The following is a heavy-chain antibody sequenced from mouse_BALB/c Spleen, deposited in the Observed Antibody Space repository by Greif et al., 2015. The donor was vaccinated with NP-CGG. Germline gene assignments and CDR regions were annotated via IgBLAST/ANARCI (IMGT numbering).Heavy chain of an antibody. V-gene: IGHV1S81*02. D-gene: IGHD4-1*01. CDR3: ASSLGPWFAY. CDR2: INPSNGRT. Sequence: QVQLQQSGAELVKPGASVKLSYKASGYTSTSYWMHWVKQRPGQGLEWIGEINPSNGRTNYNEKFKSKATLTVDKSSSTAYMQLSSLTSEDSAVYYCASSLGPWFAYWGRGTLVTVSA. CDR1: GYTSTSYW. J-gene: IGHJ3*01.